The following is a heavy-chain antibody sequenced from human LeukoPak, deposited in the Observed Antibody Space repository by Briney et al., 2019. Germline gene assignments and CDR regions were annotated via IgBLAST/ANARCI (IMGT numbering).Heavy chain of an antibody. J-gene: IGHJ4*02. D-gene: IGHD6-13*01. V-gene: IGHV4-4*07. CDR2: IYTSGST. CDR3: ARVWYSSSPSFDY. CDR1: GGSISSYY. Sequence: PSETLSLTCTVSGGSISSYYGRWIRQPAGKGLEWIGRIYTSGSTNYNPSLKSRVTMSVDTSKNQFSLKLSSVTAADTAVYYCARVWYSSSPSFDYWGQGTLVTVSS.